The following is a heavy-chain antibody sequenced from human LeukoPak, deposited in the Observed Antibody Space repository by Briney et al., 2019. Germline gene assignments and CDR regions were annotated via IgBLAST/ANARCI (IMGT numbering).Heavy chain of an antibody. Sequence: PSETLSLTCTVPGGSISSYYWSWVRQPPGKGLEWIGYIYYSGSTNYNPSLKSRVTISVDTSKNQFSLKLSSVTAADTAVYYYARVPYNWNGLDYWGQGTLVTVSS. CDR3: ARVPYNWNGLDY. V-gene: IGHV4-59*01. D-gene: IGHD1-20*01. CDR1: GGSISSYY. CDR2: IYYSGST. J-gene: IGHJ4*02.